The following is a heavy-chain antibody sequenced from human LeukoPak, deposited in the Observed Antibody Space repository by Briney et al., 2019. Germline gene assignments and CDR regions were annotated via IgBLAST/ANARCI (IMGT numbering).Heavy chain of an antibody. V-gene: IGHV5-51*01. Sequence: GESLKISCKGSGYSFTSYWIGWVRQMPGKGLEWMGIIYPGDSDTRYSPCFQGQVTISADTSISTAYLQWSSLKASDTAMYYCARPLLYSDNSGGYFDYWGQGTLVTVSS. CDR1: GYSFTSYW. CDR3: ARPLLYSDNSGGYFDY. J-gene: IGHJ4*02. CDR2: IYPGDSDT. D-gene: IGHD6-13*01.